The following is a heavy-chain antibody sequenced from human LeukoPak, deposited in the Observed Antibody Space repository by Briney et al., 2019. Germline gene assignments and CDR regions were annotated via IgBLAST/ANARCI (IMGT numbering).Heavy chain of an antibody. CDR2: ISSDSTTI. CDR1: GFTVSSNY. Sequence: GGSLRLSCAASGFTVSSNYMNWVRQAPGKGLEWVSYISSDSTTIFYADSVKGRFTISRDNVKNSLFLQLNSLRDEDTAVYYCARDEDAFGGQGTLVTVSS. CDR3: ARDEDAF. V-gene: IGHV3-48*02. J-gene: IGHJ4*02.